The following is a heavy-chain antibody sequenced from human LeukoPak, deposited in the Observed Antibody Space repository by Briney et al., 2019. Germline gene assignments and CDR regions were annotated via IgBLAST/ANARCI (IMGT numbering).Heavy chain of an antibody. CDR3: VKFIPLYNWFDP. D-gene: IGHD3-16*02. CDR2: ISGSGGST. V-gene: IGHV3-23*01. J-gene: IGHJ5*02. Sequence: GGSLRLSCAASGFTFSSYAMSWVRQAPGKGLEWVSAISGSGGSTYYADSVKGRFTFSRDNSKNTLYLQMNSLRAEDTAVYYCVKFIPLYNWFDPWGQGTLVTVSS. CDR1: GFTFSSYA.